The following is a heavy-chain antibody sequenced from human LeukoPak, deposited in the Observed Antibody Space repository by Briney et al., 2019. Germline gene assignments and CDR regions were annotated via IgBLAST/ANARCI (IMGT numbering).Heavy chain of an antibody. V-gene: IGHV1-69*05. CDR1: GGTFSSYA. Sequence: ASVKVSCKASGGTFSSYAISWVRQAPGQGLEWMGGIIPIFGTANYAQKFQGRVTITRDTSASTAYMELSSLRSEDTAVYYCARADGVVINKPFDYWGQGTLGTVSS. J-gene: IGHJ4*02. D-gene: IGHD3-3*01. CDR2: IIPIFGTA. CDR3: ARADGVVINKPFDY.